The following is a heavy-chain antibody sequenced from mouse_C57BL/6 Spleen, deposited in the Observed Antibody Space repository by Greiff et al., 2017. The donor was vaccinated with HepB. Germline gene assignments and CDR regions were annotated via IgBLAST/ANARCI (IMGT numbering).Heavy chain of an antibody. V-gene: IGHV5-15*04. CDR3: ARKGDYYGSSYWYFDV. CDR2: ISNLAYSI. Sequence: EVMLVESGGGLVQPGGSLKLSCAASGFTFSDYGMAWVRQAPRKGPEWVAFISNLAYSIYYADTVTGRFTIARDNAKNTLYLEMSSLRSEDTAMYYCARKGDYYGSSYWYFDVWGTGTTVTVSS. CDR1: GFTFSDYG. J-gene: IGHJ1*03. D-gene: IGHD1-1*01.